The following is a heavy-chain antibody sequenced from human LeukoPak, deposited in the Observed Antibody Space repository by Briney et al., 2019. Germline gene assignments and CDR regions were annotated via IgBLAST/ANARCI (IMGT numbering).Heavy chain of an antibody. J-gene: IGHJ4*02. D-gene: IGHD3-10*01. CDR1: GFTFSSYW. V-gene: IGHV3-7*03. CDR3: AFGTVSQSFNH. CDR2: IKQDGSEK. Sequence: PGGSLRLSCAASGFTFSSYWMSWVRQAPGKGLEWVANIKQDGSEKYYVDSVKGRFTISRDNAKNSLYLQMNSLRAEDTAVYYCAFGTVSQSFNHWGQGTLVTVSS.